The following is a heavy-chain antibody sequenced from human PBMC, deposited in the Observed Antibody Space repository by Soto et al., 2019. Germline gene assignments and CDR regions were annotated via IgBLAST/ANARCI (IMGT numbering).Heavy chain of an antibody. Sequence: QVQMMESGGGVVQPGRSLRLSCAASGFIFSGLAMHWVRQAPGKRPEWVAVISSDGQHEYYADSVRGRFTISRDGSKETLFLQMNSLRLDDTAVYFCARSSGGGSFGGYFDLWGRGTQVSVSS. J-gene: IGHJ2*01. CDR2: ISSDGQHE. CDR3: ARSSGGGSFGGYFDL. D-gene: IGHD2-15*01. CDR1: GFIFSGLA. V-gene: IGHV3-30*04.